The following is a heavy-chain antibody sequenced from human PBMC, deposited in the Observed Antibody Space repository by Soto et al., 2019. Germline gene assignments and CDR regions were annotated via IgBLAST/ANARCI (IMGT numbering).Heavy chain of an antibody. CDR1: GGTFSSYA. CDR2: IIPIFGTA. CDR3: ARRRGTGTRGYYYYGMDV. D-gene: IGHD1-7*01. J-gene: IGHJ6*02. Sequence: SVKVSCKASGGTFSSYAISWVRQAPEQGLEWMGGIIPIFGTANYAQKFQGRVTITADKSTSTAYMELSSLRSEDTAVYYCARRRGTGTRGYYYYGMDVWGQGTTVTVSS. V-gene: IGHV1-69*06.